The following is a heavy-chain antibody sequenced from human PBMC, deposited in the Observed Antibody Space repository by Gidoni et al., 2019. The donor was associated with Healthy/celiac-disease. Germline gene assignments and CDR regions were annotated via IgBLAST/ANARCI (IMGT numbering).Heavy chain of an antibody. J-gene: IGHJ6*02. D-gene: IGHD1-1*01. CDR2: INHSGST. CDR3: ARAGTGGINYYYYGMDV. Sequence: QVQLQQWGAGLLKPSETLSITCAVYGGSFRGYYWSWLRQPPGKGLAGSGEINHSGSTNYHPSLKSGVTISVDTSKNQFSLKLSSVTAADTAVYYCARAGTGGINYYYYGMDVWGQGTTVTVSS. V-gene: IGHV4-34*01. CDR1: GGSFRGYY.